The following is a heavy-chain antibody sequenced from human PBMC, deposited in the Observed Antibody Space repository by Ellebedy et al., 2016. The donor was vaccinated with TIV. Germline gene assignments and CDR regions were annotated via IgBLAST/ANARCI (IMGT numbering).Heavy chain of an antibody. CDR2: IYYSGST. D-gene: IGHD3-10*01. J-gene: IGHJ4*02. V-gene: IGHV4-59*01. Sequence: MPSETLSLTCTVSGDSIRSYYWSWIRQPPGKGLEWIGYIYYSGSTNYNPSLKSRFTISIDTSKNQFSLYLSSVTAADTAVYYCARREGYYGSGSYYANWGQGTLVTVSS. CDR1: GDSIRSYY. CDR3: ARREGYYGSGSYYAN.